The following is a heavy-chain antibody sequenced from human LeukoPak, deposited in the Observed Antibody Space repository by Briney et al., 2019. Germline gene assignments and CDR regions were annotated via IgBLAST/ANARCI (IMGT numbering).Heavy chain of an antibody. D-gene: IGHD6-6*01. J-gene: IGHJ4*02. CDR2: IYYSGST. CDR3: ARGGSSILRYFDY. CDR1: GGSISSSSYY. Sequence: PSETLSLTCPVSGGSISSSSYYWGWIRQPPGKGLEWIGSIYYSGSTNYNPSLKSRVTISVDTSKNQFSLKLSSVTAADTAVYYCARGGSSILRYFDYWGQGTLVTVSS. V-gene: IGHV4-39*07.